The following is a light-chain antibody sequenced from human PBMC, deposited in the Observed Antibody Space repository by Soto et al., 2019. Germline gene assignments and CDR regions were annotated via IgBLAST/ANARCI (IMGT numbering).Light chain of an antibody. Sequence: DIQMTKSPSTLSASVGDRVTITCRASQSVSDWLAWYQQKPGKAPKGLLYEASSLELGAPSRFSGSGAGTAFTLTSSSLQPDDFATYYCQQYYGYPWTFDQGTKVATK. V-gene: IGKV1-5*03. J-gene: IGKJ1*01. CDR1: QSVSDW. CDR3: QQYYGYPWT. CDR2: EAS.